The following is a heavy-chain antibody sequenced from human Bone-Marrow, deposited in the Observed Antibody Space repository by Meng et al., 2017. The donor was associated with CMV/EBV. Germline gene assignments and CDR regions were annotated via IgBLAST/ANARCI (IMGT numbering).Heavy chain of an antibody. J-gene: IGHJ4*02. D-gene: IGHD3-22*01. Sequence: GESLKISCAASGFTFSSYSMNWVRQAPGKGLEWVSYISSSSRTIYYADSVKGRFTISRDNAKNSLYLQMNSLRAEDTDVYYCAREGGKYYYDSSGIDYWGQGTLVTVSS. CDR1: GFTFSSYS. CDR2: ISSSSRTI. V-gene: IGHV3-48*04. CDR3: AREGGKYYYDSSGIDY.